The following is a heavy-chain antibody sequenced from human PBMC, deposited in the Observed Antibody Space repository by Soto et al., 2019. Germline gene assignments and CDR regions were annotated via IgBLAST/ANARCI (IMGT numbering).Heavy chain of an antibody. CDR3: TGAQFEFGSYFGLDG. CDR1: GYTFTNYD. V-gene: IGHV1-8*01. Sequence: QVHLVQSGAEVKQPGASVRVSCKASGYTFTNYDITWVRQATGQGLEWMGWMNPDSENTGSPQKFQGRVTMTVNTSIHAAYMELTSLRSEDTAVDYCTGAQFEFGSYFGLDGWGQGTTVTVSS. CDR2: MNPDSENT. J-gene: IGHJ6*02. D-gene: IGHD3-10*01.